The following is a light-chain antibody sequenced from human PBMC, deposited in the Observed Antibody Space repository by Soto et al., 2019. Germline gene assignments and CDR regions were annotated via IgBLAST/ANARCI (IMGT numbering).Light chain of an antibody. CDR2: IND. CDR1: SSNIGDNP. CDR3: AAWDDSLNAL. J-gene: IGLJ1*01. V-gene: IGLV1-44*01. Sequence: QSVLTQPPSASGTPGQRITISGSGSSSNIGDNPVNWYQQLPGAAPKLLIYINDQRPSGVPDRFSGSKSGTSASLAISGLQPEDEADYYCAAWDDSLNALFGTGTKGTVL.